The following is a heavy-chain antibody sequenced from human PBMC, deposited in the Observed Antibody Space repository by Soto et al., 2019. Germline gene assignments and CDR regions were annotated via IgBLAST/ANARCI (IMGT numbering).Heavy chain of an antibody. J-gene: IGHJ4*02. Sequence: QVPLVESGGGVVQPGRSLRLSCAASGFTFSSYGMHWVRQAPGKGLGWVAVIWYDGSNKYYADSVKGRFTISRDNSKNTLYLQMNSLRDEDTAVYYCAREDYYYDSSGYSYYFDYWGQGALVTVSS. D-gene: IGHD3-22*01. CDR2: IWYDGSNK. CDR3: AREDYYYDSSGYSYYFDY. V-gene: IGHV3-33*01. CDR1: GFTFSSYG.